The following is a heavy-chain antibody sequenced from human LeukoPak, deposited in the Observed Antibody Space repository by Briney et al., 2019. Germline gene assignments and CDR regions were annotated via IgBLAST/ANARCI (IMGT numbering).Heavy chain of an antibody. CDR3: ARGYCSSTSCYGGFDY. J-gene: IGHJ4*02. Sequence: SQTLSLTCTVSGGSISSGDYYWSWIRQPPGKGLEWIGYIYYSGSTYYNPSLKSRVTISVDTSKNQFSLKLSSVTAAGTAVYYCARGYCSSTSCYGGFDYWGQGTLVTVSS. CDR2: IYYSGST. CDR1: GGSISSGDYY. D-gene: IGHD2-2*01. V-gene: IGHV4-30-4*08.